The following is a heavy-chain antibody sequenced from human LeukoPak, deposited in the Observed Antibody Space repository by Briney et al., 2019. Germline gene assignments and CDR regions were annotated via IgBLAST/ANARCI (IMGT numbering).Heavy chain of an antibody. V-gene: IGHV3-48*01. Sequence: GGSLRLSCAASGFSFSSYSMNWVRQAPGKGLEWVSYISSSSSSIYYADSVKGRFTISRDNAKNSLYLQMNSLRAEDTAVYYCARVLYGGYGDYWGQGTLVTVSS. CDR1: GFSFSSYS. J-gene: IGHJ4*02. CDR2: ISSSSSSI. CDR3: ARVLYGGYGDY. D-gene: IGHD5-12*01.